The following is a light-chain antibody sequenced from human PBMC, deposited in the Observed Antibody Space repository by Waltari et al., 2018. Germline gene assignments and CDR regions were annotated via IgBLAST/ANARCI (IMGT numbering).Light chain of an antibody. Sequence: TVVTQSPDTLSVSLGERATLSCRTRQSIGTGLAWYQQKPGQAPKLLIYRASTRATGIPARFSGSGSEYEFTGTISSLQSEDLAVYYCQQYNSWPPGTFGQGTKVAI. CDR3: QQYNSWPPGT. CDR1: QSIGTG. V-gene: IGKV3-15*01. CDR2: RAS. J-gene: IGKJ1*01.